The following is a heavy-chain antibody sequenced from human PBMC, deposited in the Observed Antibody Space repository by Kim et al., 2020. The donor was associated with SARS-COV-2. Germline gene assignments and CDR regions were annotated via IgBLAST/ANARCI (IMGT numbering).Heavy chain of an antibody. Sequence: GGSLRLSCAASGFTFSSYGMHWVRQAPGKGLEWVAVIWYDGSNKYYADSVKGRFTISRDNSKNTLYLQMNSLRAEDTAVYYCARDSGVVPAAIPDDNWFDPWGQGTLVTDSS. J-gene: IGHJ5*02. CDR1: GFTFSSYG. V-gene: IGHV3-33*01. CDR3: ARDSGVVPAAIPDDNWFDP. CDR2: IWYDGSNK. D-gene: IGHD2-2*02.